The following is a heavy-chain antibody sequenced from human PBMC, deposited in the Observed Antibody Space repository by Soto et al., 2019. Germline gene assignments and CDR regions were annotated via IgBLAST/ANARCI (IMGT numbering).Heavy chain of an antibody. CDR2: IYYTGST. CDR3: AGSRGSYSWFDP. V-gene: IGHV4-39*01. D-gene: IGHD1-26*01. Sequence: SETLSLTCAVSGGSISSSGYYWGWIRQSPGKGLEWIGSIYYTGSTYYNPSLKSRIIISVDTSKNQFSLKMRLMTAADTAVYYCAGSRGSYSWFDPWGQGTLVTVSS. CDR1: GGSISSSGYY. J-gene: IGHJ5*02.